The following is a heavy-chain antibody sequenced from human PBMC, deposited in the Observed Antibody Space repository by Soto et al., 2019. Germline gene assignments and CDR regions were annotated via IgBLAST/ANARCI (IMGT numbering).Heavy chain of an antibody. J-gene: IGHJ4*02. D-gene: IGHD3-3*01. CDR1: CYTFTSYC. CDR3: ARAPSTTIFGVVIPWPDD. Sequence: APVKLSCKASCYTFTSYCISWVRQAPGQGKEWMGWISAYNGNTNYAQKLQGRVTMTTDTSTSTAYMELRSLRSDDTAVYYCARAPSTTIFGVVIPWPDDWGQG. V-gene: IGHV1-18*01. CDR2: ISAYNGNT.